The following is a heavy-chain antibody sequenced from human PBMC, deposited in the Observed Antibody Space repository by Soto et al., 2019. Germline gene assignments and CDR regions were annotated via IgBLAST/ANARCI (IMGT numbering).Heavy chain of an antibody. J-gene: IGHJ4*02. CDR3: ARGGSGYVWFNEF. CDR1: GGLFSSYA. D-gene: IGHD3-22*01. Sequence: QEQLVQSGAEVKKPGSSVKVSCKASGGLFSSYAISWVRQAPGQGLEWMGGIIPVFSTAYYAQKFQGRVTSTADDSTNTAYMELSSLRSEDTAMYYCARGGSGYVWFNEFWGQGSLVTVSS. V-gene: IGHV1-69*01. CDR2: IIPVFSTA.